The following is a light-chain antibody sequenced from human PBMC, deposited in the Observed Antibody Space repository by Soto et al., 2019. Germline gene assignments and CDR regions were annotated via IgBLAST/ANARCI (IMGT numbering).Light chain of an antibody. J-gene: IGKJ1*01. CDR1: QTISNW. Sequence: IQMTQSPSTLSASVGDRVTITCRASQTISNWLAWYQQKPGKAPKLLIYDVSSLESGVPSRFSGSGSGTEFTLTINSLQPDDSATYCCQQYNSYSEAFGQGTKVDIK. V-gene: IGKV1-5*01. CDR3: QQYNSYSEA. CDR2: DVS.